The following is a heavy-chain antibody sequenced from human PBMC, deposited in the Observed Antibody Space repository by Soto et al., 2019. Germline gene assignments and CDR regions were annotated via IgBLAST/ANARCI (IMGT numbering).Heavy chain of an antibody. CDR2: IYHSGNT. CDR1: GGSISSSNR. D-gene: IGHD2-15*01. Sequence: PAETPSLSCAVSGGSISSSNRWSFVRQSPKIGLEWIGEIYHSGNTNYNPSLRGRVTISVDKSKNHFSLQVRSVTAADTATYYCARVMGVASGGPLDYWGQGTLVTVSS. CDR3: ARVMGVASGGPLDY. V-gene: IGHV4-4*02. J-gene: IGHJ4*02.